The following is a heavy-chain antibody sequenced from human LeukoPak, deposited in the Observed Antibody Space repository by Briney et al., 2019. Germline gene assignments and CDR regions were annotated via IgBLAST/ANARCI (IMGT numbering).Heavy chain of an antibody. CDR1: GFTVSSNY. D-gene: IGHD3-16*01. Sequence: GGSLRLSCAASGFTVSSNYMSWVRQAPGKGLEWVSVIYSGGSTYYADSVKGRFTIFRDNSKNTLYLQRNSLRAEDTAVYYCARGASMITFGGELHYWGQGTLLTVHS. J-gene: IGHJ4*02. V-gene: IGHV3-66*02. CDR2: IYSGGST. CDR3: ARGASMITFGGELHY.